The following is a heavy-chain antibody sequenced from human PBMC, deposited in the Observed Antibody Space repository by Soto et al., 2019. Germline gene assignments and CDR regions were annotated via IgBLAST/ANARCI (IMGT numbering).Heavy chain of an antibody. J-gene: IGHJ2*01. Sequence: QVQLVQSGAEVKKPGSSVTVSCKASGGTFSSYTISWVRQAPGQGLEWMGGIIPIFGTANYAQKFQGRVTITADESTSTAYMESSRLRSEDTAVYYCARGNHRWLQLWYFDLWGRGTLVTVSS. D-gene: IGHD5-12*01. CDR2: IIPIFGTA. CDR1: GGTFSSYT. CDR3: ARGNHRWLQLWYFDL. V-gene: IGHV1-69*12.